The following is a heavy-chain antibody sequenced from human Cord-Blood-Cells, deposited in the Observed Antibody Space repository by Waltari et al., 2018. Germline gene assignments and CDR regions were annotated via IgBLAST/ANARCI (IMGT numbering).Heavy chain of an antibody. V-gene: IGHV4-34*01. Sequence: QVQLQQWGAGLLKPSETLSLTCAVYGGSFSGYYWSWIRQPPGKGLEWIGEINHSGSTNYNPSLKSRVTISVDTSKNQFSLKLSSLTAADTAVYYCARGVMGSSSTIDYWGQGTLVTVSS. D-gene: IGHD6-6*01. J-gene: IGHJ4*02. CDR1: GGSFSGYY. CDR2: INHSGST. CDR3: ARGVMGSSSTIDY.